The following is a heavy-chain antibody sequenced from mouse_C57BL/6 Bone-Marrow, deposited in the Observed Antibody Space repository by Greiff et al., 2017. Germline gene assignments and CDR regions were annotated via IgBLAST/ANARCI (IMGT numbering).Heavy chain of an antibody. Sequence: EVQLQQSGPVLVKPGASVKMSCKASGYTFTDYYMNWVKQSHGKSLEWIGVINPYNGGTSYNQKFKGKATLTVDKSSSTAYMELNSLTSEDSAVYYCARKGDDYGPNYYAMDYWGQGTSVTVSS. CDR3: ARKGDDYGPNYYAMDY. J-gene: IGHJ4*01. CDR1: GYTFTDYY. CDR2: INPYNGGT. D-gene: IGHD2-4*01. V-gene: IGHV1-19*01.